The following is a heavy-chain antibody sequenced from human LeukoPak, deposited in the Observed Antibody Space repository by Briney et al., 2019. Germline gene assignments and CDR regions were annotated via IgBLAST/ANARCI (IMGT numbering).Heavy chain of an antibody. CDR1: GGSINDYY. D-gene: IGHD6-13*01. CDR3: ARDWASAAGTWWFDP. Sequence: PSETLSLTCTVSGGSINDYYWSWIRQPPGKGLEWIGYIYYSGSTNYNPSLKSRVTISVDTSKNQFSLKLSSVTAADTAVYYCARDWASAAGTWWFDPWGQGTLVTVSS. CDR2: IYYSGST. V-gene: IGHV4-59*01. J-gene: IGHJ5*02.